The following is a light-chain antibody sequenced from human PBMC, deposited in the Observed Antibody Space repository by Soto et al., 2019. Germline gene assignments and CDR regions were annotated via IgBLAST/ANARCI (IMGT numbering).Light chain of an antibody. CDR2: AAS. V-gene: IGKV1-39*01. Sequence: IQMTQSPSSLFASVGDRVTITCLASQSISSYLNWYQQKPGKAPKLLIYAASSLQSGVPSRFSGSGSGTDFTLTISSLQPEDFATYYCQQSYSTPPITFGQGTRLEI. J-gene: IGKJ5*01. CDR3: QQSYSTPPIT. CDR1: QSISSY.